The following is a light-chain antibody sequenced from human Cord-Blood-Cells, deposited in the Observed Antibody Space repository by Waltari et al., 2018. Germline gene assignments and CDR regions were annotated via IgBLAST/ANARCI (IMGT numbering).Light chain of an antibody. CDR1: VLAKKY. V-gene: IGLV3-27*01. Sequence: SYELTQPSSVSVSPGQTARITCSGVVLAKKYARWFQQKPGQAPVLVIYKDSERPSGIPERFSGSSSGTTVTLTISVAQVEDDADYYCYAAADNNLVFGGGTKLTVL. CDR2: KDS. CDR3: YAAADNNLV. J-gene: IGLJ2*01.